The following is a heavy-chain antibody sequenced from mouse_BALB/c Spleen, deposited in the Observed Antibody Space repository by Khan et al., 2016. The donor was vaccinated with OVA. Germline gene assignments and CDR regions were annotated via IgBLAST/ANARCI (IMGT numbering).Heavy chain of an antibody. Sequence: EVQLQESGPGLVKPSQSLSLTCTVTGYSITSDYAWNWIRQFPGNKLEWMGYISYSGRTSYNPSLKSRISITRDTSQNQFFLQLNSVTTEDTATYYCARSVTITTVVATDCDYWGQGTTLTVSS. CDR2: ISYSGRT. V-gene: IGHV3-2*02. CDR1: GYSITSDYA. J-gene: IGHJ2*01. D-gene: IGHD1-1*01. CDR3: ARSVTITTVVATDCDY.